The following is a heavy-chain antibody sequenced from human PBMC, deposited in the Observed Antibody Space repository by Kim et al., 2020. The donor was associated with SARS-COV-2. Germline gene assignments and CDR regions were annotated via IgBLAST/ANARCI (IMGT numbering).Heavy chain of an antibody. CDR2: ISSSSSYI. J-gene: IGHJ3*02. D-gene: IGHD2-2*01. CDR3: ARDRLYCSSTSCHQIFDI. Sequence: GGSLRLSCAASGFTFSSYSMNWVRQAPGKGLEWVSSISSSSSYIYYADSVKGRFTISRDNAKNSLYLQMNSLRAEDTAVYYCARDRLYCSSTSCHQIFDIWGQGTMVTVSS. V-gene: IGHV3-21*01. CDR1: GFTFSSYS.